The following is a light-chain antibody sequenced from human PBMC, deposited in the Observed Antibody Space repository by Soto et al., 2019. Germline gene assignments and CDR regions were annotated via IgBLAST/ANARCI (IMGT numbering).Light chain of an antibody. CDR1: QSVSSNY. CDR3: HQYGTSPAHS. J-gene: IGKJ2*03. CDR2: GAS. Sequence: EIVLTQSPGTLSLSPGERATLSCRASQSVSSNYLAWYQQKPGQAPRLLIYGASSRSTGIPDRFSGSGSGTDFTLTISRLEPEDFAVYYCHQYGTSPAHSLGQRTKLEVK. V-gene: IGKV3-20*01.